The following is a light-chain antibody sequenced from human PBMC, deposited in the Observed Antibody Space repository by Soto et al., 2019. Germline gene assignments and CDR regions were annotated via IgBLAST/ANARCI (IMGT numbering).Light chain of an antibody. J-gene: IGKJ1*01. CDR1: QSVSTH. CDR2: GAS. V-gene: IGKV3-15*01. Sequence: EILLTQSPANLSVTQGERATISCRASQSVSTHLAWYQQTPGQAPKLLISGASTMESGIPARFSVSGSGSEFTFTISSLQSEDFAVDSCQQYTNWSPGTFGQGTKVDI. CDR3: QQYTNWSPGT.